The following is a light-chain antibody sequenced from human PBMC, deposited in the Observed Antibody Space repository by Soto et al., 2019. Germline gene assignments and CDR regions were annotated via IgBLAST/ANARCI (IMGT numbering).Light chain of an antibody. CDR2: AAS. J-gene: IGKJ5*01. CDR1: QSIGNA. CDR3: QQSDSTPN. Sequence: DIQMTQSPSSLSASVGDRVTVTCRASQSIGNALNWYQQKPGKAPILLIYAASTLQSGVPSRFSGNGSATDFTLTISSLQPEDFATYYCQQSDSTPNFGQGTRLEIK. V-gene: IGKV1-39*01.